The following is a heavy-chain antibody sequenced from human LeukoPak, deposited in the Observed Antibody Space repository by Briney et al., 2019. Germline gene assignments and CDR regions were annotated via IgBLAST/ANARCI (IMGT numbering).Heavy chain of an antibody. CDR2: INPNSGDT. J-gene: IGHJ4*02. CDR1: GYTFSDYY. V-gene: IGHV1-2*02. CDR3: AKSAQYSSAWFTGSFDY. D-gene: IGHD6-13*01. Sequence: ASVNVSCKASGYTFSDYYMHWVRQAPGQGLQWVGGINPNSGDTHYAQMFQGRVTMTRDTSINTAYMELRRVRSDDTAVYYCAKSAQYSSAWFTGSFDYWGQGTLVTVSS.